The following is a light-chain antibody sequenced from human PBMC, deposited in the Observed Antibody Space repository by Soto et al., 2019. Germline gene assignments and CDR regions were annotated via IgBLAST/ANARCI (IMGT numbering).Light chain of an antibody. CDR2: DAS. V-gene: IGKV3-11*01. Sequence: EVVLTQSPVTLSLSPGERATLSCRASQSVRAYFAWYQKRPGQPPRLLIQDASNRATGIPARFSGSGYGTDFTLAISRLEPEDVAVYYCQQRSTWAPTFGPGTTVDIK. CDR3: QQRSTWAPT. J-gene: IGKJ3*01. CDR1: QSVRAY.